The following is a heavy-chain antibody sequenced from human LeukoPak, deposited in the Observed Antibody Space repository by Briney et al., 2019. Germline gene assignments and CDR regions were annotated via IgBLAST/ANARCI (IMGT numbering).Heavy chain of an antibody. CDR1: GGSISSYY. CDR2: IYYSGST. V-gene: IGHV4-59*08. CDR3: ARGRDYGDFGGFDY. D-gene: IGHD4-17*01. J-gene: IGHJ4*02. Sequence: SETLSLTCTVSGGSISSYYWSWIRQPPGKGLEWIGYIYYSGSTNYNPSLKSRVTISVDTSKNQFSLKLSSVTAADTAVYYCARGRDYGDFGGFDYWGQGTLVTVSS.